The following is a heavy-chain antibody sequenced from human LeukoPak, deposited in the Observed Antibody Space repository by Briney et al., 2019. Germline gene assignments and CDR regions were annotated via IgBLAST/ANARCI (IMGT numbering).Heavy chain of an antibody. CDR3: ARVPADIVANPGDY. CDR1: GFTFSNAW. Sequence: PGGSLRLSCAASGFTFSNAWMSWVRQAPGKGLEWVSYISSSGSTIYYADSVKGRFTISRDNAKNSLYLQMNSLRAEDTAVYYCARVPADIVANPGDYWGQGTLVTVSS. CDR2: ISSSGSTI. D-gene: IGHD5-12*01. J-gene: IGHJ4*02. V-gene: IGHV3-11*01.